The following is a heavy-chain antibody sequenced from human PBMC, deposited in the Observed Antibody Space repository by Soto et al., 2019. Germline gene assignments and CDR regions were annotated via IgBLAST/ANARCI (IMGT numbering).Heavy chain of an antibody. V-gene: IGHV4-39*01. J-gene: IGHJ5*02. Sequence: SETLSLTCSVSGDSINSDKYYWGWIRQPPGKGLEWIGSIYFRGNTYYNPSLQTRVTISLDTSKSQFSLKLSSVTAADTAVYYCARGTNNHYYHSNKGLSWFDPWGQGTLVTVSS. CDR3: ARGTNNHYYHSNKGLSWFDP. CDR2: IYFRGNT. D-gene: IGHD3-22*01. CDR1: GDSINSDKYY.